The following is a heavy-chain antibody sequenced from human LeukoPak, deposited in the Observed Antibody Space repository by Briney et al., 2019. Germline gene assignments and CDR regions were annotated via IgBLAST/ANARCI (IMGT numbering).Heavy chain of an antibody. CDR2: INHSGST. CDR3: ARFYDSSGRHPSDAFDI. CDR1: GGSFSGYY. V-gene: IGHV4-34*01. Sequence: PSETLSLTCAVYGGSFSGYYWSWIRQPPGKGLEWIGEINHSGSTNYNPSLKSRVTISVDTSKNQFSLKLSSVTAADTAVYYCARFYDSSGRHPSDAFDIWGQGTMVTVSS. D-gene: IGHD3-22*01. J-gene: IGHJ3*02.